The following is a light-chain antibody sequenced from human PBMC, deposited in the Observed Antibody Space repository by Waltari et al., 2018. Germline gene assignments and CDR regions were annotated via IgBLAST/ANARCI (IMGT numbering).Light chain of an antibody. Sequence: SSELTQDPAVSVALGQTVRIKCQGDSLQTYAPNWYQQRPGQAPILVIFSVDDRPSGIPDRFSGSLSGDTASLTITGTQAEDEADYYCNSRDPTTNAVVFGGGTRLTVL. V-gene: IGLV3-19*01. CDR3: NSRDPTTNAVV. CDR2: SVD. J-gene: IGLJ2*01. CDR1: SLQTYA.